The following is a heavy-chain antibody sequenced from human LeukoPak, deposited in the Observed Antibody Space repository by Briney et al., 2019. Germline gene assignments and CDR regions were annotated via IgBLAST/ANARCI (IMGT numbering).Heavy chain of an antibody. CDR3: TKDGFGSGSHFLSCFDP. Sequence: PGGSLRLSCAASEFSFINYAMTWVRQAPGKGLEWVSTVSRSGSDTFYADSVKGRFTISRDNSKSTVYLHMNTLRADDTALYYCTKDGFGSGSHFLSCFDPWGQGILVTVSS. CDR2: VSRSGSDT. D-gene: IGHD3-10*01. CDR1: EFSFINYA. V-gene: IGHV3-23*01. J-gene: IGHJ5*02.